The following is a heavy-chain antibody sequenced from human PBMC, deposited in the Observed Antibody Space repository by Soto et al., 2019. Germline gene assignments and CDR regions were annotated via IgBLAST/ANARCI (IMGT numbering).Heavy chain of an antibody. CDR1: GFTFSSYG. J-gene: IGHJ4*02. Sequence: GGSLRLSCAASGFTFSSYGMHWVRQAPGKGLEWVAVIWYDGSNKYYADSVKGRFTISRDNSKNTLYLQMNSLRAEDTAVYYCARGITMIVVVIPYYFDYWGQGTLVTVSS. D-gene: IGHD3-22*01. CDR2: IWYDGSNK. CDR3: ARGITMIVVVIPYYFDY. V-gene: IGHV3-33*01.